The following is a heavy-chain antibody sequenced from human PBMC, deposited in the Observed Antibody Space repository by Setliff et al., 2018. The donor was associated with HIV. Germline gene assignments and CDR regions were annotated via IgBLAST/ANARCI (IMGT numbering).Heavy chain of an antibody. Sequence: SCKASGFTFSIYAMHWVRQAPGKGLEWVSYISSSSSTIYYADSVKGRFTISSDTAKNSLFLQMNSLRVDDTAVYYCARGGYCSSTSCYNLHAFDIWGQGTLVTVSS. CDR1: GFTFSIYA. D-gene: IGHD2-2*02. J-gene: IGHJ3*02. CDR2: ISSSSSTI. CDR3: ARGGYCSSTSCYNLHAFDI. V-gene: IGHV3-48*01.